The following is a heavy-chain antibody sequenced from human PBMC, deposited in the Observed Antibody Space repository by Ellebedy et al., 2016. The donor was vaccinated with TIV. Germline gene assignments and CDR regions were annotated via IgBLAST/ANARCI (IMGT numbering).Heavy chain of an antibody. Sequence: MPSETLSLTCTVSGGSISSYYWSWIRQPPGKGLEWIGYIYYSGSTNYNPSLKSRVTISVDTSKNQFSLKLSSVTAADTAVYYCASGYSGYDLRFDYWGQGTLVTVSS. CDR2: IYYSGST. J-gene: IGHJ4*02. D-gene: IGHD5-12*01. CDR3: ASGYSGYDLRFDY. CDR1: GGSISSYY. V-gene: IGHV4-59*01.